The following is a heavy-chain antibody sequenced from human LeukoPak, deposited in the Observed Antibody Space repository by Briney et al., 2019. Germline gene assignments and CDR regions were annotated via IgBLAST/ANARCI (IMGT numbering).Heavy chain of an antibody. CDR1: GGSFSGYY. CDR2: INHSGST. J-gene: IGHJ4*02. V-gene: IGHV4-34*01. Sequence: PSETLPLTCAVYGGSFSGYYWSWIRQPPGKGLEWIGEINHSGSTNYNPSLKSRVTISVDTSKNQFSLKLSSVTAADTAVYYCARVGYDYVWGSYRYCYYFDYWGQGTLVTVSS. CDR3: ARVGYDYVWGSYRYCYYFDY. D-gene: IGHD3-16*02.